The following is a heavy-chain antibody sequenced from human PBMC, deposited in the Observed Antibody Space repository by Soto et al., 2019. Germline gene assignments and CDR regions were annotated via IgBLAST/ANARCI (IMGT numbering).Heavy chain of an antibody. CDR1: GFTFSSYA. J-gene: IGHJ4*02. CDR3: AKKATIQLGYCSGGSCKIDY. V-gene: IGHV3-23*01. CDR2: ISGSGGST. D-gene: IGHD2-15*01. Sequence: GGSLRLSCAASGFTFSSYAMSWVRQAPGKGLEWVSAISGSGGSTYYADSVKGRFTISRDNSKNTLYLQMNSLRAEDTAVYYCAKKATIQLGYCSGGSCKIDYWGQGTLVTVSS.